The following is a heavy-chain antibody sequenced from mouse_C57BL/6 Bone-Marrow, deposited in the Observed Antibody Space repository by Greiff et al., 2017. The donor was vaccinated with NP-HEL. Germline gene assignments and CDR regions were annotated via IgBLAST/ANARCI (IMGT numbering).Heavy chain of an antibody. CDR2: IFPGSGST. V-gene: IGHV1-75*01. CDR1: GYTFTDYY. CDR3: AYLLWLRRDGFAY. D-gene: IGHD2-2*01. Sequence: VQLQQSGPELVKPGASVKISCKASGYTFTDYYINWVKQRPGQGLEWIGWIFPGSGSTYYNEKFKGKATLTVDKSSSTAYMLLSSLTSEDSAVYFCAYLLWLRRDGFAYWGQGTLVTVSA. J-gene: IGHJ3*01.